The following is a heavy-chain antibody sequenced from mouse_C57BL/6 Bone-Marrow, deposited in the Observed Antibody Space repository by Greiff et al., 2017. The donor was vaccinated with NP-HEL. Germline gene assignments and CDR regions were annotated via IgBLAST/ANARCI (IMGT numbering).Heavy chain of an antibody. CDR3: AIGANWDWFAY. CDR2: IHPSDSDT. CDR1: GYTFTSYW. J-gene: IGHJ3*01. V-gene: IGHV1-74*01. Sequence: QVQLQQPGAELVKPGASVKVSCKASGYTFTSYWMHWVKQRPGQGLEWIGRIHPSDSDTNYNQKFKGKATLTVAKSSSTAYMQLSSLTSEDSAVYYCAIGANWDWFAYWGQGTLVTVSA. D-gene: IGHD4-1*01.